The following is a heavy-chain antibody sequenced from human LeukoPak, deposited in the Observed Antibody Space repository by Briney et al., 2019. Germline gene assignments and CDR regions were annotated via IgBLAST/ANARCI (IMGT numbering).Heavy chain of an antibody. CDR1: GGSFSGYY. Sequence: SETLSLTCAVYGGSFSGYYWSWIRQPPGRGLEWIGEINHSGSTNYNPSLKSRVTISVDTSKNQFSLKLSSVTAADTAVYYCARSSPSSGYYYWGQGTLVTVSS. V-gene: IGHV4-34*01. J-gene: IGHJ4*02. CDR2: INHSGST. CDR3: ARSSPSSGYYY. D-gene: IGHD3-22*01.